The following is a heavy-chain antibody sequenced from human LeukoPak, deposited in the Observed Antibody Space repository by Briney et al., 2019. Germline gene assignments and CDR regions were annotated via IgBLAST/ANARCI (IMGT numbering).Heavy chain of an antibody. Sequence: GGSLRLSCAASGFTFSTYDMHWVRQATGKGLEWVSAIGTAGDTYYPGSVKGRFTISRENAKNSLYLQMNSLRAEDTAVYYCAKIAAPKAFDAFDIWGQGTMVTVSS. V-gene: IGHV3-13*01. J-gene: IGHJ3*02. CDR2: IGTAGDT. CDR3: AKIAAPKAFDAFDI. D-gene: IGHD6-13*01. CDR1: GFTFSTYD.